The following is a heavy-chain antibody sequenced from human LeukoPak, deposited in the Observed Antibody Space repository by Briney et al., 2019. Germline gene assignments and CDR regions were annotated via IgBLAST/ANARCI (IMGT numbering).Heavy chain of an antibody. J-gene: IGHJ6*02. CDR2: IWYDGSNK. D-gene: IGHD6-13*01. V-gene: IGHV3-33*01. CDR3: ARDRSRIAAAGVYYYYGMDV. CDR1: GFTFSSYG. Sequence: QAGGALRLSCAASGFTFSSYGMHWVRQAPGKGLEGVAVIWYDGSNKYYADSVKGRFTISRDNSKNTLYLQMNSLRAEDTAVYYCARDRSRIAAAGVYYYYGMDVWGQGTTVTVSS.